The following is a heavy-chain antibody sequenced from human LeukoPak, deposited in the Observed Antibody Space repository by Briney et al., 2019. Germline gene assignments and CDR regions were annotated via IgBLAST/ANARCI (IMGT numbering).Heavy chain of an antibody. J-gene: IGHJ6*02. D-gene: IGHD6-19*01. CDR3: ARGLVAGSLDV. V-gene: IGHV4-34*01. CDR2: INHSGST. Sequence: PSETLSLTCAVYGGSFSGYYWSWIRQPPGKGLEWIGEINHSGSTNYNPSLKSRVTISVDTSKNQFSLKLSSVTAADTAVYYCARGLVAGSLDVWGPGTTVTVSS. CDR1: GGSFSGYY.